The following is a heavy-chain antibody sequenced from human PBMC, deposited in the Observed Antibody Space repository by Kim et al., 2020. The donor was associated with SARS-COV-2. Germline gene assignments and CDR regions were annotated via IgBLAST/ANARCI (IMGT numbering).Heavy chain of an antibody. CDR1: GGSVGSADYH. Sequence: SETLSLTCTVSGGSVGSADYHWSWIRQTPGKGLEWIGYIYFTGGAYYNPSLQSRTTLSLDKSKNHFSLKLISVTAADTAVYFCARYSTFGGVIAPFDFWGQGILVTVSS. CDR2: IYFTGGA. J-gene: IGHJ4*02. V-gene: IGHV4-30-4*01. D-gene: IGHD3-16*02. CDR3: ARYSTFGGVIAPFDF.